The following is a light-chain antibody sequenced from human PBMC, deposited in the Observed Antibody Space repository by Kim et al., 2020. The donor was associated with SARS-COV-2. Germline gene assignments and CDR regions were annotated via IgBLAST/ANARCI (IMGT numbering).Light chain of an antibody. Sequence: VSPGESSTLSCRASQSLSRNLAWYQQSPGRAPRLLIYGASIRAAGIPARFSGSGSGTDFTLTISGLQSEDFAVYYCQQYKDWPPYTFGQGTKLEI. CDR1: QSLSRN. J-gene: IGKJ2*01. CDR2: GAS. V-gene: IGKV3D-15*01. CDR3: QQYKDWPPYT.